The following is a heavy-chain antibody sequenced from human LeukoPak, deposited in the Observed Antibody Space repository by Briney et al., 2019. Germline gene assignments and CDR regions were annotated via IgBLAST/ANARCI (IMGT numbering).Heavy chain of an antibody. J-gene: IGHJ4*02. CDR1: GFTFSNAW. D-gene: IGHD3-22*01. CDR3: TTILTYYYDSSGYPAYYFDY. V-gene: IGHV3-15*01. CDR2: IKSKTDGGTT. Sequence: PGGSLRLSCAASGFTFSNAWMSWVRQAPGKGLEWVGRIKSKTDGGTTDYAAPVKGRFTISRDDSKNTLYLLMNSLKTEDTAVYYCTTILTYYYDSSGYPAYYFDYWGQGTLVTVSS.